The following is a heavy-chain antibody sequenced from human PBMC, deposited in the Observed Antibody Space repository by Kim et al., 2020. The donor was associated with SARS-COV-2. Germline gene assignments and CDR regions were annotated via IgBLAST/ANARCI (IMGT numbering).Heavy chain of an antibody. D-gene: IGHD3-16*01. CDR2: IFSGGTI. V-gene: IGHV4-39*01. J-gene: IGHJ5*02. Sequence: SETLSLTCTVSGASFSSDYYYWGWIRQPPGKGLEWIGNIFSGGTIYYNPSLRSRVTISADTSKNQFSLYLSSVTAADTAVYYSARPTLGLEEGSRFDPWGQGIRVSVSS. CDR3: ARPTLGLEEGSRFDP. CDR1: GASFSSDYYY.